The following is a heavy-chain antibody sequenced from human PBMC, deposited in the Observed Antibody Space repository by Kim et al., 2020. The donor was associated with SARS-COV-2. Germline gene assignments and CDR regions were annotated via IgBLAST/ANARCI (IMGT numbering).Heavy chain of an antibody. Sequence: GGSLRLSCAASGFTFSDYYMSWIRQAPGKGLEWVSYISSSSSYTNYADSVKGRFTISRDNAKNSLYLQMNSLRAEDTAVYYCARDLDYYGSGSYSPPYYYYYGMDVWGQGTTVTVSS. D-gene: IGHD3-10*01. CDR3: ARDLDYYGSGSYSPPYYYYYGMDV. J-gene: IGHJ6*02. CDR1: GFTFSDYY. CDR2: ISSSSSYT. V-gene: IGHV3-11*05.